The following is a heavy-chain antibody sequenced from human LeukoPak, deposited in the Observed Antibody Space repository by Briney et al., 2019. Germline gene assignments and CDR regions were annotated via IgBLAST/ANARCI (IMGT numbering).Heavy chain of an antibody. CDR2: VRNNGGST. D-gene: IGHD4/OR15-4a*01. CDR3: AKDRQDYGAH. Sequence: GGSLRLSCAASGFTFSSYAMYWVRQAPGKGLEYVSSVRNNGGSTYYANSVKGRLTISRDNSKNTLYLQMNSLRAEDAAVYYCAKDRQDYGAHWGQGALVTVSS. CDR1: GFTFSSYA. V-gene: IGHV3-64*01. J-gene: IGHJ4*02.